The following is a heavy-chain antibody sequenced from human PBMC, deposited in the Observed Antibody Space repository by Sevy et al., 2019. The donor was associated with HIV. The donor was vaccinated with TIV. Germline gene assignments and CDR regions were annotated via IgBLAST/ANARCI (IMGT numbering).Heavy chain of an antibody. CDR2: INSDGSST. V-gene: IGHV3-74*01. D-gene: IGHD7-27*01. Sequence: GGSLRLSCAASGFTFSSYWMHWVRQGPGKGLVWVSRINSDGSSTSYADFVKGRFTISRDSAKNTLYLRMHSLRAEDTAVYYCARGLGRSDTYFDNWGQRTLVTVSS. CDR3: ARGLGRSDTYFDN. CDR1: GFTFSSYW. J-gene: IGHJ4*02.